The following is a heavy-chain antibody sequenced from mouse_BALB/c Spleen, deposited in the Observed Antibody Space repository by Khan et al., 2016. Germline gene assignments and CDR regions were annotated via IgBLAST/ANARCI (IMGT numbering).Heavy chain of an antibody. J-gene: IGHJ2*01. V-gene: IGHV3-2*02. CDR2: ISYSGST. D-gene: IGHD1-1*01. CDR1: GYSITSDYA. CDR3: ARGRSYYFDY. Sequence: EVQLQESGPGLVKPSQSLSLTCTVTGYSITSDYAWNWIRQFPGNKLEWMGYISYSGSTSYKPSLKSRISITRDTSKNQFFLQLNSVTTEDTATYYCARGRSYYFDYWGQGTTLTVSS.